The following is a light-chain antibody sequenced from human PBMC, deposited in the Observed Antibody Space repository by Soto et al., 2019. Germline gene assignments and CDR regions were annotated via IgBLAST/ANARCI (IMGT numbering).Light chain of an antibody. V-gene: IGLV1-44*01. CDR2: STI. Sequence: QSVLTQPPSASGTPGQGITISCSGSSSNIGSNTVNWYQKFPGTAPKLLIYSTILRPSGVPDRFSGSKSDTSASLAISGLQSDDEADYYCGAWXXXXNGVVFGGGTKVTVL. CDR3: GAWXXXXNGVV. J-gene: IGLJ2*01. CDR1: SSNIGSNT.